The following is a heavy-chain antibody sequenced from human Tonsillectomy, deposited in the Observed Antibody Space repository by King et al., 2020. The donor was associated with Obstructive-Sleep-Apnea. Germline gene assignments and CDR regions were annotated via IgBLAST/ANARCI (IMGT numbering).Heavy chain of an antibody. J-gene: IGHJ4*02. CDR2: ISYDGNTE. CDR3: AREIRSRNSY. V-gene: IGHV3-30*04. CDR1: EFTFSDYT. Sequence: VQLVESGGGVVQPGRSLRLSCAASEFTFSDYTMHWVRQAPGKGLEWVAVISYDGNTEHYADSVKGRFTISRDNSKNTLYLQMNTLRAEDTALYYCAREIRSRNSYWGQGTLVTVSS. D-gene: IGHD3-3*02.